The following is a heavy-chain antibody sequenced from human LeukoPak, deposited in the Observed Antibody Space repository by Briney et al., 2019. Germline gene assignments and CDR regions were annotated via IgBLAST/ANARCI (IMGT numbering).Heavy chain of an antibody. V-gene: IGHV7-4-1*02. CDR2: INPNTGNP. D-gene: IGHD3-16*02. J-gene: IGHJ4*02. Sequence: ASVKVSCKASGYTFNTYGITWVRQAPGQGLEWMGWINPNTGNPTYAQGFTGRFVFSLDTSVSTTYLQISSLKAEDTAVYYCARAYRRLGELSLPDYWGQGTLVTVSS. CDR3: ARAYRRLGELSLPDY. CDR1: GYTFNTYG.